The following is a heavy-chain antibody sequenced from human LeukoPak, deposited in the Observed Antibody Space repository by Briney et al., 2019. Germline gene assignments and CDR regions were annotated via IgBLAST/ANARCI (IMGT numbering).Heavy chain of an antibody. CDR3: ATDFYDTT. CDR2: IRRNSDGGTI. V-gene: IGHV3-15*07. CDR1: GFTFSDAW. D-gene: IGHD3-22*01. J-gene: IGHJ5*02. Sequence: PGGSLRLSCATSGFTFSDAWMNWVRQAPGKGLEWVGRIRRNSDGGTIDYAAPVKGRFALSRDDSKNTLYLHMSSLHTEDTAVYYCATDFYDTTWGQGTLVTVSS.